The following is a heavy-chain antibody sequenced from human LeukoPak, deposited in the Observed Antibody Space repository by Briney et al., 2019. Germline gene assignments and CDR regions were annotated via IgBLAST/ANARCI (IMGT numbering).Heavy chain of an antibody. CDR1: GFTFTDYG. J-gene: IGHJ4*02. Sequence: GGSLRLSCATSGFTFTDYGINWVRQPPGKGLEWVSYISNSAILYADAVKGRFTISRDNSKNTLYLQMNSLRAEDTAVYYCARSRNYDYVWGSYRTNTYYFDYWGQGTLVTVSS. CDR2: ISNSAI. CDR3: ARSRNYDYVWGSYRTNTYYFDY. D-gene: IGHD3-16*02. V-gene: IGHV3-48*01.